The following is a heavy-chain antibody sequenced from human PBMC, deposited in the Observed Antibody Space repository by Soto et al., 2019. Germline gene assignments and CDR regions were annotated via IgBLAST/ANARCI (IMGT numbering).Heavy chain of an antibody. Sequence: QVQLQQWGAGLLKPSETLSLTCAVYGGSFSGYYWSWIRQPPGKGLEWIGEINHSGSTNYNPSLKSRVTISVDTSKNQFSLKLSSVTAADTAVYYCARFMVRGVNYYYYYGMDVWGLGTTVTVSS. V-gene: IGHV4-34*01. J-gene: IGHJ6*02. CDR3: ARFMVRGVNYYYYYGMDV. D-gene: IGHD3-10*01. CDR2: INHSGST. CDR1: GGSFSGYY.